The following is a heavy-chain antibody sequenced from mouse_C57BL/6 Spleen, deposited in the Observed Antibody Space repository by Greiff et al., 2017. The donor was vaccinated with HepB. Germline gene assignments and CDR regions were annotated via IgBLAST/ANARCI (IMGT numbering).Heavy chain of an antibody. J-gene: IGHJ2*01. CDR1: GYTFTSYW. CDR3: ARGWGNYASLFDY. Sequence: VQLQQPGAELVRPGSSVKLSCKASGYTFTSYWMDWVKQRPGQGLEWIGNIYPSDSETHYNQKFKDKATLTVDKSSSTAYMQLSSLTSEDSAVYYCARGWGNYASLFDYWGQGTTLTVSS. CDR2: IYPSDSET. D-gene: IGHD2-1*01. V-gene: IGHV1-61*01.